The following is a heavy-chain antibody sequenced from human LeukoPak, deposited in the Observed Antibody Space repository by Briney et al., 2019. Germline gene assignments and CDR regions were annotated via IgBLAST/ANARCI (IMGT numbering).Heavy chain of an antibody. CDR1: GFTVSSNY. CDR3: ARSTNYYDSSGYLMEDWYFDL. CDR2: TYSGGST. J-gene: IGHJ2*01. D-gene: IGHD3-22*01. V-gene: IGHV3-53*01. Sequence: PGGSLILSCAASGFTVSSNYMSWVRQAPGEGLEWVSVTYSGGSTYYADPVKGRFTISRDNSKNTLYLQMNSLRAEDTAVYYCARSTNYYDSSGYLMEDWYFDLWGRGTLVTVSS.